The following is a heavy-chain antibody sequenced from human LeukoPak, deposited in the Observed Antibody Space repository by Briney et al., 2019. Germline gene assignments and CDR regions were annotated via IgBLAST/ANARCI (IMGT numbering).Heavy chain of an antibody. V-gene: IGHV1-24*01. Sequence: GASVKVSCKVSGATLSKISIDWVRQAPGKGLEWMGSFGHQDGETLLAQNFQGRFNMTVDTAADTAYMEMSSLISEDTAMYYCATEAIVFELWGQGTLITVSS. D-gene: IGHD3/OR15-3a*01. CDR2: FGHQDGET. CDR3: ATEAIVFEL. J-gene: IGHJ4*02. CDR1: GATLSKIS.